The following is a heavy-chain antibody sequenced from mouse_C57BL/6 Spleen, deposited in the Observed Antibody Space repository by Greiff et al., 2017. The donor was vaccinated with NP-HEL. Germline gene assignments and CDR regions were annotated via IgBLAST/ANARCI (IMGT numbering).Heavy chain of an antibody. CDR2: IYPGDGDT. J-gene: IGHJ2*01. D-gene: IGHD2-3*01. CDR1: GYAFSSSW. CDR3: ARKEDGYYYFDY. V-gene: IGHV1-82*01. Sequence: VKLQESGPELVKPGASVKISCKASGYAFSSSWMNWVKQRPGKGLEWIGRIYPGDGDTNYNGKFKGKATLTADKSSSTAYMQLSSLTSEDSAVYFCARKEDGYYYFDYWGQGTTLTVSS.